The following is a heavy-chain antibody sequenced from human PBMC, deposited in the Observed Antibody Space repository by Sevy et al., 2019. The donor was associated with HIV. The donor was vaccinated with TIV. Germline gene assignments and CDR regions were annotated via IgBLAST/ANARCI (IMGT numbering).Heavy chain of an antibody. J-gene: IGHJ6*02. V-gene: IGHV3-23*01. CDR3: AKDHYTAVTIFGVITPGYYGMDV. Sequence: GGSLRLSCAASGFTFNDYAMSWVRQAPGRGLEWVSTISGRGDTTNYADSVKGRFTISRDNSKNTLYLQMNSLRVKDSAVYFCAKDHYTAVTIFGVITPGYYGMDVWGQRTTVTVSS. CDR2: ISGRGDTT. CDR1: GFTFNDYA. D-gene: IGHD3-3*01.